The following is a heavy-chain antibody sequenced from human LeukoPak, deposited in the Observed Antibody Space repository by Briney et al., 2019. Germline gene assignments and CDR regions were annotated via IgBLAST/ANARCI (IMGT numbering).Heavy chain of an antibody. CDR1: GPHDRRYH. CDR2: ISYSGNT. CDR3: ARVRGGYNYDYGGFDY. Sequence: WDPLSLIYTVCGPHDRRYHEICIREPRGGALVGMGYISYSGNTNYNPSLKSRVTISVDTSKSQFSLKLSSVTAADTAVYYCARVRGGYNYDYGGFDYWGQGTLVTVSS. J-gene: IGHJ4*02. D-gene: IGHD5-18*01. V-gene: IGHV4-59*02.